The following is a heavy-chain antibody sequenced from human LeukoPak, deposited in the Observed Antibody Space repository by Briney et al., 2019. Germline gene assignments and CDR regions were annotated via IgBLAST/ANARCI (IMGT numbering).Heavy chain of an antibody. D-gene: IGHD2-2*02. CDR3: ARHLSSTSYPFYYYLDV. Sequence: SETLSLTCTVSGASLSGYYWSWLRQPPGKELEWIGYIHTSGSTRFNPSLQSRVTLSFDTSKDQFSLKLTSLTAADTAVYYCARHLSSTSYPFYYYLDVWGKGTTVTVSS. CDR2: IHTSGST. V-gene: IGHV4-4*09. J-gene: IGHJ6*03. CDR1: GASLSGYY.